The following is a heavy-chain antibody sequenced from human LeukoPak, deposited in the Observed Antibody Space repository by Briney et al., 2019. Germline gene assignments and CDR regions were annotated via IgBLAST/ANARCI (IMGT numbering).Heavy chain of an antibody. Sequence: GGSLRLSCAASGFTYSSYGMHWVRQAPGKGLEWVAFIRFDGNNKYYADSVKGRFTISRDNSKNTLYLQMTSLRAEDTAVYYCARGFRGWYAEGFDYWGQGTLVTVSS. J-gene: IGHJ4*02. CDR1: GFTYSSYG. CDR3: ARGFRGWYAEGFDY. V-gene: IGHV3-30*02. D-gene: IGHD6-19*01. CDR2: IRFDGNNK.